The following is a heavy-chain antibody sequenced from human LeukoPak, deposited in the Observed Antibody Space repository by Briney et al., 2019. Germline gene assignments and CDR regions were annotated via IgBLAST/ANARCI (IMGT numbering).Heavy chain of an antibody. Sequence: ASVKVSCKASGYTFTSYAMHWGRQAPGQRLEWMGWINAGNGNTKYSQKFQGRVTITRDTSASTAYMELSSLRSEDTAVYYCARDADGDYVMDYRGQGTLVTVSS. CDR1: GYTFTSYA. J-gene: IGHJ4*02. D-gene: IGHD4-17*01. V-gene: IGHV1-3*01. CDR2: INAGNGNT. CDR3: ARDADGDYVMDY.